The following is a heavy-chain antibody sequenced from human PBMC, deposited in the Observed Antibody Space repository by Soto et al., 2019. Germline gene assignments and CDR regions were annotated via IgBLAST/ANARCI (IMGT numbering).Heavy chain of an antibody. V-gene: IGHV3-30-3*01. CDR2: ISYDGSNK. CDR1: GFTFSSYA. J-gene: IGHJ4*02. Sequence: PGGSLRLSCAASGFTFSSYAMHWVRQAPGKGLEWVAVISYDGSNKYYADSVKGRFTISRDNSKNTLYLQMNSLRAEDTAVYYCARDLGDGYNKGDYWGQGTLVTVSS. D-gene: IGHD5-12*01. CDR3: ARDLGDGYNKGDY.